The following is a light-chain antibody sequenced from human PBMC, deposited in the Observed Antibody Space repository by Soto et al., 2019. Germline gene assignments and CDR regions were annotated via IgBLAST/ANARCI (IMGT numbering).Light chain of an antibody. CDR2: WAS. Sequence: DIVMTQSPESLAVSLGERATINCKSSQRVFYSSKNNNDLTWYQQKPGHPPKPLIHWASTRECGVPDRFSGSGSETDFTLTISSLQAEDVAVYYCQQYYSLPLTFGGGTKVEIK. V-gene: IGKV4-1*01. CDR1: QRVFYSSKNNND. CDR3: QQYYSLPLT. J-gene: IGKJ4*01.